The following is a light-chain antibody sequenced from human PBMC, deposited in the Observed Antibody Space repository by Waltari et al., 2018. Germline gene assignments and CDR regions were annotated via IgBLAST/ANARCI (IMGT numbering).Light chain of an antibody. CDR1: SSDVGSHNL. J-gene: IGLJ2*01. Sequence: QAALTQPASVSGSPGQSITLSCTGTSSDVGSHNLFSWYQQHPGKAPKLMIYEVSKRPSGVSNRFSGSKSGNTASLTISGLQAEDEADYYCCSYAGSSTFVFGGGTKLTVL. CDR3: CSYAGSSTFV. CDR2: EVS. V-gene: IGLV2-23*02.